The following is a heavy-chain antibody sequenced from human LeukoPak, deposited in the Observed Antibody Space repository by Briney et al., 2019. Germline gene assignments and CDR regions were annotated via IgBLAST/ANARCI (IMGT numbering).Heavy chain of an antibody. D-gene: IGHD6-19*01. V-gene: IGHV5-51*01. CDR2: IYPGDSDT. CDR3: AKTIGSASPQGAMDV. J-gene: IGHJ6*02. CDR1: RSSFTIYW. Sequence: RGEPLKICCMGTRSSFTIYWIGGMRQMPGKDLEWLGIIYPGDSDTRYSPSFQGQVTISADKYSRTAYLQWSSLKASDTAIYCCAKTIGSASPQGAMDVWGQGTTVTVSS.